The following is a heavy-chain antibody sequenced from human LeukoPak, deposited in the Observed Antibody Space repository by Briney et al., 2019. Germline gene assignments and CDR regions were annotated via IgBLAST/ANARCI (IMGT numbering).Heavy chain of an antibody. CDR1: GYTFTRYY. D-gene: IGHD1-7*01. CDR2: INPNSGGT. V-gene: IGHV1-2*06. CDR3: ARERYNWNYGY. Sequence: GASVKVSCKAAGYTFTRYYMHWVRQAPGQGLEWMGRINPNSGGTNYAQKFQGRVTMTRDTSISTAYMELSRLRSDDTAVYYCARERYNWNYGYWGQGTLVTVSS. J-gene: IGHJ4*02.